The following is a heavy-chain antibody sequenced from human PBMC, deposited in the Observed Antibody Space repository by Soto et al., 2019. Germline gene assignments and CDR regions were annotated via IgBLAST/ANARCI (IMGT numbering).Heavy chain of an antibody. CDR1: GFTFSSYA. V-gene: IGHV3-30-3*01. Sequence: PGGSLRLSCAASGFTFSSYAMHWVRQAPGKGLEWVAVISYDGSNKYYADSVKGRFTISRDNSKNTLYLQMNSLRAEDTAVYYCAREAQWLVQRNWFDPWGQGTLVTVSS. D-gene: IGHD6-19*01. J-gene: IGHJ5*02. CDR3: AREAQWLVQRNWFDP. CDR2: ISYDGSNK.